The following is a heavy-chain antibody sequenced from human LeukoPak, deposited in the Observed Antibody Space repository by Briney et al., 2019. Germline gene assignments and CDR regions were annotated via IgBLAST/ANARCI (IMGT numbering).Heavy chain of an antibody. CDR2: IWYDGSNK. CDR1: GLTFSICC. Sequence: PGGSLRLSCAVSGLTFSICCMLWARQAPGKGLEWVAVIWYDGSNKLYADSAKDRFTFPGDNSEHRLYLQVNSVIVGDSATYYCAARPTSAAVAPSEYCGQRALVTVSS. V-gene: IGHV3-33*01. CDR3: AARPTSAAVAPSEY. D-gene: IGHD6-19*01. J-gene: IGHJ4*02.